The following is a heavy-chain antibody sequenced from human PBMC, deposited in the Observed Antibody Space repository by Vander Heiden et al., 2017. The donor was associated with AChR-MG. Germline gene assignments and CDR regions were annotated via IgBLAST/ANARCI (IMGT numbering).Heavy chain of an antibody. CDR3: AKDPQWLRPYYFDY. J-gene: IGHJ4*02. CDR2: ISGSGGST. D-gene: IGHD6-19*01. Sequence: EVQLLESGGGLVQPGGSLRLSCAASGFTFSSYAMGWIRQAPGKGLEWVSTISGSGGSTYYADSVNGRFTISRDNSKNTLYLQMNGLRAEDTAVYYCAKDPQWLRPYYFDYWGQGTLVTVSS. CDR1: GFTFSSYA. V-gene: IGHV3-23*01.